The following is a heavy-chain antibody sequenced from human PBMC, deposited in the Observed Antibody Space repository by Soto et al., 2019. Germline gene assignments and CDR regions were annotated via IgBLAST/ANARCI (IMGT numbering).Heavy chain of an antibody. CDR1: GFTFSNAW. D-gene: IGHD3-10*01. CDR2: IKSKTDGGTT. J-gene: IGHJ6*02. V-gene: IGHV3-15*07. CDR3: TTELTEFPPPYYYYYGMDV. Sequence: EVQLVESGGGLVKPGGSLRLSCAASGFTFSNAWMNWVRQAPGKGLEWVGRIKSKTDGGTTDYAAPVKGRFTISRDDSKNTLYLQMNSLKTEDTAMSYCTTELTEFPPPYYYYYGMDVWGPGSTVTGSS.